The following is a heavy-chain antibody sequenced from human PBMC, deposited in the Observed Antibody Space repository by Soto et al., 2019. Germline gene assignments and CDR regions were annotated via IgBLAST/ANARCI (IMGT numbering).Heavy chain of an antibody. CDR2: INAGNGNT. J-gene: IGHJ4*02. Sequence: QVPLVQSGAEVKKPGASVKVSCKASGYTFTSYAMHSLRQAPGQRLERMGWINAGNGNTKYSQKFQGRVTITGDTSASTAYMELSSLRSEDTAVYYCAGIQLHAFDYWGQGTLVTVSS. CDR3: AGIQLHAFDY. V-gene: IGHV1-3*01. D-gene: IGHD5-18*01. CDR1: GYTFTSYA.